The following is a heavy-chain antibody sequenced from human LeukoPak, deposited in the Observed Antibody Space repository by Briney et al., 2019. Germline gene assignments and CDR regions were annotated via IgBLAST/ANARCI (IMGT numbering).Heavy chain of an antibody. CDR3: ATLGNFDY. CDR2: IYYSGST. D-gene: IGHD1-26*01. CDR1: GGSISSYY. V-gene: IGHV4-59*01. Sequence: SETLSLTCTVSGGSISSYYWSWIRQPPGKGLEWIGYIYYSGSTNYNPSLKSRVTISVDTSKNQFSLKLSSVTAADTAVYYCATLGNFDYWGQGTLVTVSS. J-gene: IGHJ4*02.